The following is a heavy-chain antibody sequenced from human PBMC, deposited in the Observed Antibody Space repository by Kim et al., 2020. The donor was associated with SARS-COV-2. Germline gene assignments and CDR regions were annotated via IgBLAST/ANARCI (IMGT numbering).Heavy chain of an antibody. CDR2: INNNDGRTT. CDR1: GFTFSNYW. D-gene: IGHD3-10*01. J-gene: IGHJ4*02. Sequence: GGSLRLSCAASGFTFSNYWMHWVRQTPGKGLEWVSRINNNDGRTTSYADSVKGRFAISRDNAKNTLYLQMNSLRAEDTAVYYCARGAAYGLYYFDYWGRG. CDR3: ARGAAYGLYYFDY. V-gene: IGHV3-74*01.